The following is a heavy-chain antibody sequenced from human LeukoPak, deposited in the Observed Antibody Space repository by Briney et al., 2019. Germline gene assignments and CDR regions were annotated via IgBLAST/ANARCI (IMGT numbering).Heavy chain of an antibody. J-gene: IGHJ4*02. CDR1: GFTFSSYW. D-gene: IGHD3-10*01. V-gene: IGHV3-74*01. CDR2: INSDGSST. CDR3: ARVSGSGSYFKDY. Sequence: GGSLRLSCAASGFTFSSYWMHWVRQAPGEGLVWVSRINSDGSSTSYADSVKGRFTISRDNAKNTLYLQMNSLRAEDTAVYYCARVSGSGSYFKDYWGQGTLVTVSS.